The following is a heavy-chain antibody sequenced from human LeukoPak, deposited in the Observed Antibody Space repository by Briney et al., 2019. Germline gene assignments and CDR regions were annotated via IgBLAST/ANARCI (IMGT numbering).Heavy chain of an antibody. CDR1: GFIFRSYA. Sequence: GGSLRLSCVGSGFIFRSYAVTWVRQAPGKGLEWVSSITANGDRTYYDDSVKGRFTISRDNSKKTLFLQMSSLRAEDTAVYYCATFGVIVRNNYLDYWGQGALVIVSS. CDR2: ITANGDRT. V-gene: IGHV3-23*01. D-gene: IGHD3-3*01. J-gene: IGHJ4*02. CDR3: ATFGVIVRNNYLDY.